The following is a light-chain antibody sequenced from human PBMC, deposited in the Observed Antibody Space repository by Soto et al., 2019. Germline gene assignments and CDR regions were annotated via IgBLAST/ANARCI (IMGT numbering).Light chain of an antibody. CDR1: QSVSSY. J-gene: IGKJ3*01. Sequence: EIVLTQSPATLSLSPGERATLSCRASQSVSSYLAWYQQKPGQAPRRLIYDASNRATGIPARFSGSGSGTDFTLTISSLEPKDFAVYYCQQRSNWPPIFTFDPGTKVDIK. CDR3: QQRSNWPPIFT. CDR2: DAS. V-gene: IGKV3-11*01.